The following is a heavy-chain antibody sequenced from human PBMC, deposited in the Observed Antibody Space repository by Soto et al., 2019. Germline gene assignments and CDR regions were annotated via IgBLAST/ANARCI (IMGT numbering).Heavy chain of an antibody. J-gene: IGHJ6*02. D-gene: IGHD5-12*01. CDR2: IYSGGST. V-gene: IGHV3-66*01. Sequence: GGSLRLSCAASGFTVSSNYMSWVRQAPGKGLEWVSVIYSGGSTYYADSVKGRFTISRDNSKNTLYLQMNSLRAEDTAVYYCARERWLQLYYYYGMDVWGQGTTVTVSS. CDR3: ARERWLQLYYYYGMDV. CDR1: GFTVSSNY.